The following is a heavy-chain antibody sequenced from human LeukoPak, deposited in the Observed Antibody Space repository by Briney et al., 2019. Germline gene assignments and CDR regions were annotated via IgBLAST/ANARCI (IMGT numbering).Heavy chain of an antibody. CDR1: GYSFPMYW. CDR3: ARQDSGSYFQYSDY. CDR2: IYPGDSDT. V-gene: IGHV5-51*01. J-gene: IGHJ4*02. D-gene: IGHD1-26*01. Sequence: GESLKISCRASGYSFPMYWIGWVRQMPGRGLGWMGIIYPGDSDTRYSPSFQGQVTISVDESINSVYLQWSSLQASDTAIYYCARQDSGSYFQYSDYWGQGTQVTVSS.